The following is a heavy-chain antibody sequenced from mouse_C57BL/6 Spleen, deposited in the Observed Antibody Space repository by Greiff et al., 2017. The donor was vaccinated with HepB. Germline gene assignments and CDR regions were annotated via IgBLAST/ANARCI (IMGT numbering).Heavy chain of an antibody. CDR2: IDPSDSET. CDR3: ARRGDDYGFDY. J-gene: IGHJ2*01. Sequence: QVHVKQPGAELVRPGSSVKLSCKASGYTFTSYWMHWVKQRPIQGLEWIGNIDPSDSETHYNQKFKDKATLTVDKSSSTAYMQLSSLTSEDSAVYYCARRGDDYGFDYWGQGTTLTVSS. D-gene: IGHD2-4*01. CDR1: GYTFTSYW. V-gene: IGHV1-52*01.